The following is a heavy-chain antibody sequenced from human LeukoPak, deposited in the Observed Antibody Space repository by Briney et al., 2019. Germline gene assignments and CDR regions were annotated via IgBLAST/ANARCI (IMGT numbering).Heavy chain of an antibody. V-gene: IGHV3-48*01. J-gene: IGHJ6*03. CDR2: ISGSSGTI. Sequence: GGSLRLSRAASGFTFSTYSMNWVRQAPGKGREWVSYISGSSGTIYYADSVKGRFTISRDNAKNSLYLQMNSLRAEDTAVYYCARRSEFGVLYYMDVWGRGTTVTVSS. CDR3: ARRSEFGVLYYMDV. CDR1: GFTFSTYS. D-gene: IGHD3-16*01.